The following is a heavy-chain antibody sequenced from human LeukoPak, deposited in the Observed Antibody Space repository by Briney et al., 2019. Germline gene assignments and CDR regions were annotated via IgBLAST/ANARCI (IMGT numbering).Heavy chain of an antibody. CDR2: ISYDGSNK. CDR1: GFTFSSYG. D-gene: IGHD2-8*01. V-gene: IGHV3-30*03. Sequence: GGSLRLSCAASGFTFSSYGMHWVRQAPGKGLEWVAVISYDGSNKYYADSVKGRFTISRDNSKNTLYLQMNSLRAEDTAVYYCARDRGGTNGIWGQGTLVTVSS. J-gene: IGHJ4*02. CDR3: ARDRGGTNGI.